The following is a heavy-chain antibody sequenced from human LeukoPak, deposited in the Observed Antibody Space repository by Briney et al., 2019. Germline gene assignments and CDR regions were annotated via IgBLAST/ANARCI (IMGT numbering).Heavy chain of an antibody. CDR1: GYTLTELS. Sequence: ASVKVSFTVSGYTLTELSMHWVRQAPGKGLEWMGGFDPEDGETIYAQKFQGRVTMTEDTSTDTAYMELSSLRSEDTAVYYCATDPTYYYDSSGYYSDYWGQGTLVTVSS. CDR3: ATDPTYYYDSSGYYSDY. D-gene: IGHD3-22*01. V-gene: IGHV1-24*01. J-gene: IGHJ4*02. CDR2: FDPEDGET.